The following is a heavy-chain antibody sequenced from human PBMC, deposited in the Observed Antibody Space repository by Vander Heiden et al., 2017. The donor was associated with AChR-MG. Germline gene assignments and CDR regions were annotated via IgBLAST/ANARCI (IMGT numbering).Heavy chain of an antibody. J-gene: IGHJ6*02. CDR2: ISSSSSYI. Sequence: EVQLVESGGGLVKPGGSLRLSCAASGFTFSSYSMNWVRQAPGKGLEWVSSISSSSSYIYYADSVKGRFTISRDNAKNSLYLQMNSLRAEDTAVYYCASLIEVHVSGQSKTDYYYYYGMDVWGQGTTVTVSS. V-gene: IGHV3-21*01. D-gene: IGHD6-19*01. CDR3: ASLIEVHVSGQSKTDYYYYYGMDV. CDR1: GFTFSSYS.